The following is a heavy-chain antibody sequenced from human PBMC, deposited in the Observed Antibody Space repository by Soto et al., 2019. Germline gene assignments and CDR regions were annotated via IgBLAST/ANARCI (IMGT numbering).Heavy chain of an antibody. CDR2: INDSGIT. CDR1: GESFSNYY. Sequence: QVQLQQWGAEVLKPSETLSLTCVVNGESFSNYYWTWIRQPPGKGLEWIGEINDSGITDSNPSLESRVTISVDMSKNQFSLRVNSVTAADTAVYHCARGRSSVPDRRGIGYYGLDVWGQGTTVTVSS. CDR3: ARGRSSVPDRRGIGYYGLDV. D-gene: IGHD3-3*01. V-gene: IGHV4-34*01. J-gene: IGHJ6*02.